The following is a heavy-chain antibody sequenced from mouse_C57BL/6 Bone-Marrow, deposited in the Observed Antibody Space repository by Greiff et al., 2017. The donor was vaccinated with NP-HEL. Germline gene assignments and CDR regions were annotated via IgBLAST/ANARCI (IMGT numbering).Heavy chain of an antibody. CDR1: GFTFSSYA. CDR3: TSDLGLYWYFGG. J-gene: IGHJ1*03. V-gene: IGHV5-9-1*02. Sequence: EVQLQQSGEGLVKPGGSLKLSCAASGFTFSSYAMSWVRQTPEKRLEWVAYISSGGDYTYYADTVKGRFTISRDNARNTLYLQMSSLKSEDTAMYYCTSDLGLYWYFGGWGTGTTVTVSS. CDR2: ISSGGDYT. D-gene: IGHD4-1*01.